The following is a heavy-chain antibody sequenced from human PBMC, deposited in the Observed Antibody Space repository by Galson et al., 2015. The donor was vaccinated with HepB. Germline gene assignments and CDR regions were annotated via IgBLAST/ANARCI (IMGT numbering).Heavy chain of an antibody. D-gene: IGHD3-3*01. J-gene: IGHJ4*02. CDR1: GYTFTSYG. V-gene: IGHV1-3*01. Sequence: SVKVSCKASGYTFTSYGMHWVRQAPGQRLEWMGWINAGNGNTKYSQKFQGRVTITRDTSASTAYMELSSLRSEGTAIYYCARDRYDFWSGYSYWGQGTLVTVSS. CDR2: INAGNGNT. CDR3: ARDRYDFWSGYSY.